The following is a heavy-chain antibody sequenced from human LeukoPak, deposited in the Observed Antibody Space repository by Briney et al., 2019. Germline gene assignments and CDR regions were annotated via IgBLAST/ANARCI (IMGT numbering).Heavy chain of an antibody. J-gene: IGHJ6*02. V-gene: IGHV5-51*01. CDR1: GYSFTSYW. CDR2: IYPGDSDT. D-gene: IGHD3-16*02. Sequence: GESLKISCEGSGYSFTSYWIGWVRQMPGKGLGWMGIIYPGDSDTRYSPSFQGQVTISADKAVSTAYLQWSSLKASDTAIYYCARVIGDYFYYGMDVWGQGTTVTVSS. CDR3: ARVIGDYFYYGMDV.